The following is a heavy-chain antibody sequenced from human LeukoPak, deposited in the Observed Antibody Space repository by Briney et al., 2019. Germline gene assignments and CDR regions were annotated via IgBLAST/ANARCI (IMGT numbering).Heavy chain of an antibody. CDR3: ARGIGSSQVDY. CDR2: INHSGST. D-gene: IGHD6-6*01. J-gene: IGHJ4*02. Sequence: PSETLSLTCTVSGGSISSSSYYWSWIRQPPGKGLEWIGEINHSGSTNYNPSLKSRVTISVDTSKNQFSLKLSSVTAADAAVYYCARGIGSSQVDYWGQGTLVTVSS. CDR1: GGSISSSSYY. V-gene: IGHV4-39*07.